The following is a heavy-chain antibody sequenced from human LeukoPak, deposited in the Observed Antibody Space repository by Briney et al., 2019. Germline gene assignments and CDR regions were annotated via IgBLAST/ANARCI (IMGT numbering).Heavy chain of an antibody. CDR3: ARDHGFSGGSYFDTFDI. CDR2: ISGYNDDT. V-gene: IGHV1-18*01. J-gene: IGHJ3*02. Sequence: GASVKVSCMASGYIFTTYGISWVRQAPGQGLEWMGWISGYNDDTNYAQKLQGRVTMTTDTSTSTAYMELRSLTSDDTAVYYCARDHGFSGGSYFDTFDIWGRGTMVTVSS. CDR1: GYIFTTYG. D-gene: IGHD1-26*01.